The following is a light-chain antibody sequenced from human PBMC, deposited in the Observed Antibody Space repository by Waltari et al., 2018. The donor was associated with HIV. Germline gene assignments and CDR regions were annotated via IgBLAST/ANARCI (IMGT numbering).Light chain of an antibody. CDR2: STN. J-gene: IGLJ3*02. V-gene: IGLV8-61*01. CDR1: SGSVSTSYY. Sequence: FSVSPGGTVTLTCGLSSGSVSTSYYPSWYQQTPGQAPRTLIHSTNTRSSGGPDRVSGSIVGNKAALTITGAQADDESDYCCVLYMGSGLWVFGGGTKLTVL. CDR3: VLYMGSGLWV.